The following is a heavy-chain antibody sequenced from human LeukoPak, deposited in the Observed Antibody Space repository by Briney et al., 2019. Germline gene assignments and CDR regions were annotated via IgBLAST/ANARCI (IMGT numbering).Heavy chain of an antibody. J-gene: IGHJ3*02. CDR3: ARDAASTDFYAFDI. CDR2: INPNSGGT. D-gene: IGHD6-13*01. V-gene: IGHV1-2*02. CDR1: GYTFTGYY. Sequence: EASVKVSCKASGYTFTGYYMHWVRQAPGQGLEWMGWINPNSGGTNYAQKFQGRVTMTRDTSISTAYMELSRLRSDDTAVYYCARDAASTDFYAFDIWGQGTLVTVSS.